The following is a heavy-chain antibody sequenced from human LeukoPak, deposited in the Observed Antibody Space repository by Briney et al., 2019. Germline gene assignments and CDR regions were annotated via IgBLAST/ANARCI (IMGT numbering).Heavy chain of an antibody. J-gene: IGHJ4*02. CDR2: IYYSGST. D-gene: IGHD1-26*01. CDR1: GGSISSYY. CDR3: ARDRLSPRGSSLVDY. V-gene: IGHV4-59*01. Sequence: PSETLSLTCTVSGGSISSYYWSWIRQPPGKGLEWIGYIYYSGSTNYNPSLKSRVTISVDTSKNQFSLKLSSVTAADTAVYYCARDRLSPRGSSLVDYWGQGTLVTVSS.